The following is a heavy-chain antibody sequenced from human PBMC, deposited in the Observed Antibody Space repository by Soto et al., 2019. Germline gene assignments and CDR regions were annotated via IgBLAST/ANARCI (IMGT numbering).Heavy chain of an antibody. CDR2: VTGSGGRT. D-gene: IGHD2-2*01. CDR3: AKDLNPYPVDIVVSSYFDF. Sequence: EVQLLESGGGLVQPGGSLRLSCAASGFTFSNYAMTWVRQAPGKGLEWVSTVTGSGGRTSYTDSVKGRFTISRDNSNSKNTLYLQMNSLRAEDTAIYYCAKDLNPYPVDIVVSSYFDFWGQGTLVTVSS. V-gene: IGHV3-23*01. CDR1: GFTFSNYA. J-gene: IGHJ4*02.